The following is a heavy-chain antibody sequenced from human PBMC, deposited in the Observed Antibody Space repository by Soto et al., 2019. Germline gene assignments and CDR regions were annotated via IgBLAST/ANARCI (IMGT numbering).Heavy chain of an antibody. CDR3: AREFGVVTKAGTTFPDHYYYYGMDV. D-gene: IGHD1-1*01. J-gene: IGHJ6*02. Sequence: SVRVSCKASGGTFSSYAISWVRQAPGQGLEWMGGIIPIFGTANYAQKFQGRVTITADESTSTTYMELSSLRSEDTAVYYCAREFGVVTKAGTTFPDHYYYYGMDVWGQGTTVTVSS. V-gene: IGHV1-69*13. CDR1: GGTFSSYA. CDR2: IIPIFGTA.